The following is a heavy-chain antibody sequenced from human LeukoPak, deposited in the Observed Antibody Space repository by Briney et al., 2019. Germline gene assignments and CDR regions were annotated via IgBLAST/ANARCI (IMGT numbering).Heavy chain of an antibody. CDR1: GYIHSSCYY. J-gene: IGHJ6*03. CDR2: YYHSGST. CDR3: ARVAMVYATRGYYYMDV. D-gene: IGHD2-8*01. V-gene: IGHV4-38-2*01. Sequence: SETLPQTCAVTGYIHSSCYYCGLIRQPPGKGLEWIGRYYHSGSTYYNPSLKSRVTISVDTSKNQFSLKLSSVTAADTAVCYCARVAMVYATRGYYYMDVWGKGTTVTVSS.